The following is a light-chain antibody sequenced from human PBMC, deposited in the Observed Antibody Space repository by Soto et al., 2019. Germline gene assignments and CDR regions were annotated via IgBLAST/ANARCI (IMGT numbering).Light chain of an antibody. CDR1: QSVRNNY. V-gene: IGKV3-20*01. CDR2: GAS. Sequence: EIVLTQSPGTLSLSPGGRATLSCRASQSVRNNYLAWYQQKPDQAPTLLISGASGRATGTPDRFSGSGSGTDFTLTISRLEPEDFAVYYCQQYGSPPYTFGQGTKLEI. J-gene: IGKJ2*01. CDR3: QQYGSPPYT.